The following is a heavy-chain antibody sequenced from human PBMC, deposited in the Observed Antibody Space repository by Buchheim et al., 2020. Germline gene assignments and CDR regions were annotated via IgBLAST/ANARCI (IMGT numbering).Heavy chain of an antibody. D-gene: IGHD2-15*01. CDR3: ARGEGDCSGGSCYREYGMDV. CDR1: GGSISSGGYS. Sequence: QLQLQESGSGLVKPSQTLSLTCAVSGGSISSGGYSWSWIRQPPGKGLEWIGYIYHSGSTYYNPSLKSRVTISVDRSKNQFSLKLSSVTAADTAVYYCARGEGDCSGGSCYREYGMDVWGQGTT. J-gene: IGHJ6*02. CDR2: IYHSGST. V-gene: IGHV4-30-2*01.